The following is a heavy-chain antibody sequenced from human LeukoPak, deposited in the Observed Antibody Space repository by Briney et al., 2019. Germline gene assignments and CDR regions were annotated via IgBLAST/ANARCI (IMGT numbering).Heavy chain of an antibody. CDR2: IYHSGST. CDR3: ARAGIAARPDDY. Sequence: PSETLSLTCTVSGYSISSGYHWGWIRQPPGKGLEWIGSIYHSGSTYYNPSLKSRVTISVDTSKNQFSLKLSSVTAADTAVYYCARAGIAARPDDYWGQGTLVTVSS. J-gene: IGHJ4*02. CDR1: GYSISSGYH. V-gene: IGHV4-38-2*02. D-gene: IGHD6-6*01.